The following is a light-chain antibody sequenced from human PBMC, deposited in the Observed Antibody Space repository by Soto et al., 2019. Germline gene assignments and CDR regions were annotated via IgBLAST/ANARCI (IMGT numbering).Light chain of an antibody. CDR3: QQYYDSPLT. Sequence: VMTPTPDSLAVSLGERATINCKSSHSVLYSSNNRNYLAWYQQKPGQAPKPLINWASIRECGIPARFGGSGSGSDFTLTICCLQAEDVAVYYCQQYYDSPLTFGGVTNV. CDR1: HSVLYSSNNRNY. J-gene: IGKJ4*01. V-gene: IGKV4-1*01. CDR2: WAS.